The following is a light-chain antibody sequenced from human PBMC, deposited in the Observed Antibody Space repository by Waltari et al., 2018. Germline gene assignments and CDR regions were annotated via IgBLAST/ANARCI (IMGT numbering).Light chain of an antibody. J-gene: IGLJ3*02. CDR3: ETGGHGTWV. CDR1: SGHSSNI. Sequence: QLVLTQSPSASASLGASVKLTCTLSSGHSSNIIAWLQQQPEKGPRYLMKVNSDGSHSKGDDLPGRVAGSSSGAERYLTISSLQSEDEADYYCETGGHGTWVFGGGTKLTVL. CDR2: VNSDGSH. V-gene: IGLV4-69*01.